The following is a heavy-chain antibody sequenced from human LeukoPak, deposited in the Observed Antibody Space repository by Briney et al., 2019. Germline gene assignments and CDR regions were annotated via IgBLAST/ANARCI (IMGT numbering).Heavy chain of an antibody. Sequence: PGGSLRLSCAASGFTFSSYWMHWVRQAPEEGLVWVSRIKTDGSSTSYADSVQGRFTISRDNGMNTLYLQMNSLRAEDTAVYYCARDPFGESTYWGRGILVTVSS. D-gene: IGHD3-10*01. J-gene: IGHJ4*02. CDR3: ARDPFGESTY. CDR2: IKTDGSST. V-gene: IGHV3-74*01. CDR1: GFTFSSYW.